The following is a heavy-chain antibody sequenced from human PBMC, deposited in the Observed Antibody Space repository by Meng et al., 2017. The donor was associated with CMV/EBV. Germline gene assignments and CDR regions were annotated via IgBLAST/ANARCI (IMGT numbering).Heavy chain of an antibody. CDR3: AREDIRYFDWLLPGYYFDY. CDR2: IIPILGIA. D-gene: IGHD3-9*01. J-gene: IGHJ4*02. V-gene: IGHV1-69*04. Sequence: SVKVSCRASGGTFSSYTISWVRQAPGQGLEWMGRIIPILGIANYAQKFQGRVTITADKSTSTAYMELSSLRSEDTAVFYCAREDIRYFDWLLPGYYFDYWGQGTLVTVSS. CDR1: GGTFSSYT.